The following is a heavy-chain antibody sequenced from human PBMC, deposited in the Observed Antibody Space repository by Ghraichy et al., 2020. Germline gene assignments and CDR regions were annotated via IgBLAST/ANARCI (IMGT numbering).Heavy chain of an antibody. V-gene: IGHV3-48*03. J-gene: IGHJ4*02. Sequence: GGSLRLSCAASGFTFSREEMNWVRQAPGKGLEWVSDINSGGSLIHYADSVKGRFTISRDNAKNSLYLQMNSLRAEDTAVYFCARDLSEWVFPPTFHWGQGTLVTVSS. CDR3: ARDLSEWVFPPTFH. D-gene: IGHD3-3*01. CDR2: INSGGSLI. CDR1: GFTFSREE.